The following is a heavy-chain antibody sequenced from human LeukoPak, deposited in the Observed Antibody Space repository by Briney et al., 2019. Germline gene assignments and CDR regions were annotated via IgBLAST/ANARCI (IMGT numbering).Heavy chain of an antibody. CDR2: ISSSGSTI. Sequence: PGGSLRLSCAVSGFIFSSYEMNWVRQAPGKGLEWLSYISSSGSTIYYADSVKGRFTISRDYAKNSLYLQMNSLRAEDTAVYYCARFRDPGPYYFDYWGQGTLVTVSS. D-gene: IGHD2-21*01. CDR1: GFIFSSYE. CDR3: ARFRDPGPYYFDY. J-gene: IGHJ4*02. V-gene: IGHV3-48*03.